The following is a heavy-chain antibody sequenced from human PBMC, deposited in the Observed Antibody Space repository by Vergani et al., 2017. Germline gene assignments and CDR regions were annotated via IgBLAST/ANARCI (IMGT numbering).Heavy chain of an antibody. D-gene: IGHD1-26*01. Sequence: QVQLMQSGPVMKKPGGSMKVSCQASESTFSDYNIHWVRQAPGQGLQWMGWISPKTGYTDYLQRFQDRVTMTRDASTKTVYLKMTRLTSDDTAIYFCAHSWNFGRRDWFDSWGPGTLVTVSS. CDR1: ESTFSDYN. J-gene: IGHJ5*01. CDR2: ISPKTGYT. CDR3: AHSWNFGRRDWFDS. V-gene: IGHV1-2*02.